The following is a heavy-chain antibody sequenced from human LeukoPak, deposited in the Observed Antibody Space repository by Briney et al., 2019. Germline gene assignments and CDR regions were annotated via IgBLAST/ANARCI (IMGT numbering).Heavy chain of an antibody. CDR2: INTDGSST. V-gene: IGHV3-74*01. CDR3: ARNPRNDFDY. CDR1: GFTFSSSW. D-gene: IGHD1-1*01. J-gene: IGHJ4*02. Sequence: PGGSLRLSCAASGFTFSSSWMHWVRQAPGKGLVWVSRINTDGSSTNYADSVKGRFTISRDNAKNTLYLQMNSLRADDSAVYFFARNPRNDFDYWGQGTLVTVSS.